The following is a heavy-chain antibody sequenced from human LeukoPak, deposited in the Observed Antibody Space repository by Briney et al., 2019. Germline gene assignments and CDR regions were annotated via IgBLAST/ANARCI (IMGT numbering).Heavy chain of an antibody. CDR1: GGSFSGYY. CDR2: INHSGST. D-gene: IGHD3-22*01. V-gene: IGHV4-34*01. CDR3: ARRRYDASGYYPSRGRYFDY. Sequence: SETLCLTCAVYGGSFSGYYWSWIRQPPGKGLEWIGEINHSGSTNYNPSLKSRVTISVDTSKNQFSLKLSSVTAADTAVYYCARRRYDASGYYPSRGRYFDYWGQGTLVTVSS. J-gene: IGHJ4*02.